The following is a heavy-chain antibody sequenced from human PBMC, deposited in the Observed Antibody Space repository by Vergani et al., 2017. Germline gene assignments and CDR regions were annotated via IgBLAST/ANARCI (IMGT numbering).Heavy chain of an antibody. D-gene: IGHD3-3*01. V-gene: IGHV2-5*02. J-gene: IGHJ4*02. CDR2: IYWDDDK. CDR3: ARIFTYYDFWSGYYGRTFDY. Sequence: QITLKESGPTLVKPTQTLTLTCPFSGFSLSTSGVGVGWIRPPPGKALEWLALIYWDDDKRYSPSLKSRLTITKDTSKNQVVLTMTNMDPVDTATYYCARIFTYYDFWSGYYGRTFDYWGQGTLVTVSS. CDR1: GFSLSTSGVG.